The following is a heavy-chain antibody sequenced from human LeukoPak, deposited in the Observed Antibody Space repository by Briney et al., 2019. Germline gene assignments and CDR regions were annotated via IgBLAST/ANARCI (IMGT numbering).Heavy chain of an antibody. V-gene: IGHV5-51*01. Sequence: GGSLRLSCAASGFTFSSYAMSWVRQAPGKGLEWMGIIYPGDSDTRYSPSFQGQVTISADKSISTAYLQWSSLKASDTAMYYCARLTCGSCPLDYRGQGTLVTVSS. D-gene: IGHD1-26*01. J-gene: IGHJ4*02. CDR2: IYPGDSDT. CDR3: ARLTCGSCPLDY. CDR1: GFTFSSYA.